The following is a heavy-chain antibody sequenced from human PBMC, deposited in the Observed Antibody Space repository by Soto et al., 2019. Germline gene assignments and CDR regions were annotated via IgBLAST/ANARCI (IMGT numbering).Heavy chain of an antibody. V-gene: IGHV4-30-2*01. CDR2: IYHSGST. CDR3: ARGFGNGYDLGFDF. Sequence: SETLSLTCAVSGGSISSGGYSWSWIRQPPGKGLEWIGYIYHSGSTYYNPSLKSRVTISVDRSKNQFSLKLSSVTAADTAVYYCARGFGNGYDLGFDFWGQGTLVTVSS. D-gene: IGHD5-12*01. CDR1: GGSISSGGYS. J-gene: IGHJ4*02.